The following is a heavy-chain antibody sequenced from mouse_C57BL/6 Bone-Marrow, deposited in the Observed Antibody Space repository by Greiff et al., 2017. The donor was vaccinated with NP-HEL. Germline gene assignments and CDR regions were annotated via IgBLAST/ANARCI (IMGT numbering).Heavy chain of an antibody. CDR1: GYAFSSSW. CDR2: IYPGDGDT. J-gene: IGHJ2*01. CDR3: AKLRSGLNYFDY. V-gene: IGHV1-82*01. D-gene: IGHD3-2*02. Sequence: VQRVESGPELVKPGASVKISCKASGYAFSSSWMNWVKQRPGKGLEWIGRIYPGDGDTNYNGKFKGKATLTADKSSSTAYMQLSSLTSEDSAVYFCAKLRSGLNYFDYWGQGTTLTVSS.